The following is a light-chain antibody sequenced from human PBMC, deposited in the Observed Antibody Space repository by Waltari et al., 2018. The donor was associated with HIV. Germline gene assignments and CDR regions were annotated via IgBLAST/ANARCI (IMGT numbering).Light chain of an antibody. Sequence: SYMLTQPPSVSVAPGETARITCEGDNIGSRSVQWYQQKAGQAPVLVIYYDIDRPSGIPERFSGSNTDNTATLTISRVEAGDEADYYCQVWDGDSNHVVFGGGTKLNVL. CDR2: YDI. CDR3: QVWDGDSNHVV. V-gene: IGLV3-21*04. J-gene: IGLJ2*01. CDR1: NIGSRS.